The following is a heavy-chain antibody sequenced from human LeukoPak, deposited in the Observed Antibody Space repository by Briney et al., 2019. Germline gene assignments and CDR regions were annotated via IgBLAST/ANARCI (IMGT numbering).Heavy chain of an antibody. CDR3: ARDSVVRVERADY. J-gene: IGHJ4*02. CDR2: ISSSSSYI. D-gene: IGHD3-3*01. CDR1: GFTFSSYS. V-gene: IGHV3-21*01. Sequence: GGSLRLSCAASGFTFSSYSMNWVRQAPGKGLEWVSSISSSSSYIYYADSVKGRFTISRDNAKNSLYLQMNSLRAEDTAVYYCARDSVVRVERADYWGRGTLVTVSS.